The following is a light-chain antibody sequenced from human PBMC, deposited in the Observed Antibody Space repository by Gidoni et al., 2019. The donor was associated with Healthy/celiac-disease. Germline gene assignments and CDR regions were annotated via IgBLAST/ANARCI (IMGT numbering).Light chain of an antibody. CDR3: QQRSNWPLT. V-gene: IGKV3-11*01. J-gene: IGKJ4*01. CDR1: QRVSSY. Sequence: DIVLTQSPATLSLSPGERATLPCRASQRVSSYLAWYQQKPGQAPRLLIYDASNRATGIPARFSGSGSGTDFTLTISSLEPEDFAAYYCQQRSNWPLTFGGGTKVEIK. CDR2: DAS.